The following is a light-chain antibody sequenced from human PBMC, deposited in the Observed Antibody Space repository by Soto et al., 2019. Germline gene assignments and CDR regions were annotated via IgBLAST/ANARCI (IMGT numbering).Light chain of an antibody. J-gene: IGKJ2*01. CDR2: GIS. CDR1: QSVTNRY. V-gene: IGKV3-20*01. CDR3: QQYSSLPHT. Sequence: ENVLTQSPGTLSLSPGERATLSCRATQSVTNRYFAWYQQKPGQAPRLLIYGISSRATDIPDRFSSSGSGTDYTLTISRLEPEDFGVYYCQQYSSLPHTFGQGTKLEVK.